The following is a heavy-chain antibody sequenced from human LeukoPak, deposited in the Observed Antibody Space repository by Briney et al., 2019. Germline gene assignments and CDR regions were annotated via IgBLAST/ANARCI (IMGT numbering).Heavy chain of an antibody. CDR3: ARDPTYYYDKGAFDI. Sequence: PSEALSLTCAVYGGSFSGYYWSWIRQPPGKGLEWIGEINHSGSTNYNPSLKSRVTISVDTSKNQFSLKLSSVAAADTAVYYCARDPTYYYDKGAFDIWGQGTMVTVSS. D-gene: IGHD3-22*01. J-gene: IGHJ3*02. CDR1: GGSFSGYY. V-gene: IGHV4-34*01. CDR2: INHSGST.